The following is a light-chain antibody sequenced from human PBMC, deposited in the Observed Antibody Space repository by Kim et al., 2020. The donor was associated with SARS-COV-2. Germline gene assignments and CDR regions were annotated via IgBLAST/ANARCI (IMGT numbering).Light chain of an antibody. CDR1: ALPKKY. CDR3: YSTDSSGNHRV. J-gene: IGLJ3*02. V-gene: IGLV3-10*01. CDR2: EDS. Sequence: PGQTARITCSGDALPKKYAYWYQQKSGQAPVLVIYEDSKRTSGIPERFSGSSSGTMATLTISGAQVEDEADYYCYSTDSSGNHRVFGGGTKLTVL.